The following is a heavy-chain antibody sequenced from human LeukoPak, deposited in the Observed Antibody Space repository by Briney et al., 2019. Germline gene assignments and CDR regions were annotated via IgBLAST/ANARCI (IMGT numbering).Heavy chain of an antibody. J-gene: IGHJ4*02. Sequence: GGSLRLSCAASGFTFSSYWMSWVRQAPGKGLEWVANIKQDGSEKYYVDSVKGRFTISRDNAKNSLYLQMNSLRAEDTAVYYCARESGYYDSSPRVYWGQGTLVTVSS. CDR1: GFTFSSYW. D-gene: IGHD3-22*01. CDR3: ARESGYYDSSPRVY. V-gene: IGHV3-7*01. CDR2: IKQDGSEK.